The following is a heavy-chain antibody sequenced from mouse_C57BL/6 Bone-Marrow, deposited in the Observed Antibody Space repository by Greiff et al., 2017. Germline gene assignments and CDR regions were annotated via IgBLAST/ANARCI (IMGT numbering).Heavy chain of an antibody. CDR3: ARDSSGYLYAMDY. CDR2: IYPRSGNT. D-gene: IGHD3-2*02. Sequence: ESGAELARPGASVKLSCKASGYTFTSYGISWVKQRTGQGLEWIGEIYPRSGNTYYNEKFKGKATLTADKSSSTAYMELRSLTSEDSAVYFCARDSSGYLYAMDYWGQGTSVTVSS. V-gene: IGHV1-81*01. J-gene: IGHJ4*01. CDR1: GYTFTSYG.